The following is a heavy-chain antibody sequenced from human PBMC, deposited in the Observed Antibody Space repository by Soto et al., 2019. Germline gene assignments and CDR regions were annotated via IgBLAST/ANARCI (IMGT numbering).Heavy chain of an antibody. CDR2: IYYSGST. V-gene: IGHV4-59*01. CDR3: ARRGTEGWFDP. J-gene: IGHJ5*02. Sequence: SETLSLTCTVSGGSISSYYWSWIRQPPGKGLEWIGYIYYSGSTNYNPSLKSRVTISVDTSKNQFSLKLSSVTAADTAVYYCARRGTEGWFDPWGQGTLVTVSS. CDR1: GGSISSYY.